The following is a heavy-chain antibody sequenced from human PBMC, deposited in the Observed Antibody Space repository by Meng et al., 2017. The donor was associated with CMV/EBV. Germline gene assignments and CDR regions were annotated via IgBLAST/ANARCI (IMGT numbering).Heavy chain of an antibody. CDR1: GFTFSSYC. CDR3: ARELYYYDSSGYPRDYYYYGMDV. CDR2: IKQDGSEK. V-gene: IGHV3-7*01. Sequence: GGSLRLSCAASGFTFSSYCMSWVRQAPGKGLEWVANIKQDGSEKYYVDSVKGRFTISRDNAKNSLYLQMNSLRAEDTAVYYCARELYYYDSSGYPRDYYYYGMDVWGQGTTVTVSS. J-gene: IGHJ6*02. D-gene: IGHD3-22*01.